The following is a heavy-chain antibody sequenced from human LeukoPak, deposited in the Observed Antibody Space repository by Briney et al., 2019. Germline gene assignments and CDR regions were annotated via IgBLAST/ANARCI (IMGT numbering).Heavy chain of an antibody. V-gene: IGHV3-7*03. CDR1: GFIFSTYW. CDR3: ARVSGRGSTQDF. CDR2: INQDASEL. Sequence: GGSLRLSCATSGFIFSTYWMCWVRQAPGKGLEWVANINQDASELHYVDSVKGRFTISRDNVRNSLYLQMNSLTAEDTAIYYCARVSGRGSTQDFWGQGTLVTVSS. J-gene: IGHJ4*02. D-gene: IGHD3-16*01.